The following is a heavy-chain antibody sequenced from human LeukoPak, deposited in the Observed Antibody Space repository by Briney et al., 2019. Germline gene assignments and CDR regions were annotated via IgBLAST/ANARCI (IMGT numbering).Heavy chain of an antibody. D-gene: IGHD3-22*01. CDR1: GFTFSTYA. CDR2: ISGIGAST. CDR3: ARSIPRYDGSAYYPDY. V-gene: IGHV3-23*01. J-gene: IGHJ4*02. Sequence: GGSLRLSCAASGFTFSTYAMNWVRQAPGKGLEWVSAISGIGASTYYADSVKGRFTISRDNSKNTLYLQMNSLRAEDTAMYYCARSIPRYDGSAYYPDYWGQGTLVTVSS.